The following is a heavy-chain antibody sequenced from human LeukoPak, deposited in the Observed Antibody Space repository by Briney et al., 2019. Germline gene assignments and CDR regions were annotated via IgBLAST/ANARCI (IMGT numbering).Heavy chain of an antibody. CDR3: AKDQSITMRTWDY. Sequence: GGSLRLSCAASGFTFSSYAMSWVRQAPGKGLEWVSAISGSGGSTYYADSVKGRFTISRDNSKNTLYLQMNSLRAEDTTVYYCAKDQSITMRTWDYWGQGTLVTVSS. V-gene: IGHV3-23*01. J-gene: IGHJ4*02. D-gene: IGHD3-22*01. CDR1: GFTFSSYA. CDR2: ISGSGGST.